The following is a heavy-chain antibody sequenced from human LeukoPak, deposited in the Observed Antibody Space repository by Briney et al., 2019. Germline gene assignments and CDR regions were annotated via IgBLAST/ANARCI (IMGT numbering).Heavy chain of an antibody. CDR1: GFTFSTYS. J-gene: IGHJ4*02. Sequence: GGSLRLSCATSGFTFSTYSMNWVRQTPGKGLEWVSYISSSNSLYYADSVKGRFTISRDNAKNSLFLQMNSLRAEDTAVYYCARDRYCSSSSCYAGFDYWGQGTLVTVSS. V-gene: IGHV3-48*04. CDR2: ISSSNSL. D-gene: IGHD2-2*01. CDR3: ARDRYCSSSSCYAGFDY.